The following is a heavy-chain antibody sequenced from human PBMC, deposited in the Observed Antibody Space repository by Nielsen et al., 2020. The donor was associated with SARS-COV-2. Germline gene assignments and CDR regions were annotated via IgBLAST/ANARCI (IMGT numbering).Heavy chain of an antibody. Sequence: WIRQPPGKGLEWISYISNRKSGSVIYYADSVKGRFTISRDNAKNSLYLQMNSLRAEDTAVYYCARDERDIVVVVAATLDYWGQGTLVTVSS. J-gene: IGHJ4*02. D-gene: IGHD2-15*01. V-gene: IGHV3-11*04. CDR3: ARDERDIVVVVAATLDY. CDR2: ISNRKSGSVI.